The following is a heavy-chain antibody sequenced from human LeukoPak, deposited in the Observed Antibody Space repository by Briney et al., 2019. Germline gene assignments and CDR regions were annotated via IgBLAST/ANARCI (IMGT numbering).Heavy chain of an antibody. D-gene: IGHD6-13*01. V-gene: IGHV4-59*01. CDR2: IYYSGTT. J-gene: IGHJ4*02. CDR1: GGTISSYY. CDR3: ARGVYIAAAQYGY. Sequence: KTSETVSLTCSVSGGTISSYYWSWIRQPPGKGLEWIGYIYYSGTTNYNPSLKSRVTISVDTSKNQFSLKLSSVTAADTAVYYCARGVYIAAAQYGYWGQGTLVTVSS.